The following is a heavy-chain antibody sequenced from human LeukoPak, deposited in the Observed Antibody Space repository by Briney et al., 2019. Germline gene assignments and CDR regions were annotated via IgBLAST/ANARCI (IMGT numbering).Heavy chain of an antibody. CDR2: INHSGST. V-gene: IGHV4-34*01. D-gene: IGHD2-21*02. CDR3: ARGLVLVTATSITNFDY. CDR1: GGSFSGYY. J-gene: IGHJ4*02. Sequence: SETLSLTCAVYGGSFSGYYWSWIRQPPGKGLEWIGEINHSGSTNYNPSLKSRVTISVDTSKNQFSLKLSSVTAADTAVYYCARGLVLVTATSITNFDYWGQGTLVTVSS.